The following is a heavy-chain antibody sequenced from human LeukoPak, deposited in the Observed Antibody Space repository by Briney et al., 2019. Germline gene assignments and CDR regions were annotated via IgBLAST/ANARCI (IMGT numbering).Heavy chain of an antibody. J-gene: IGHJ4*02. CDR2: ISYDGSNK. CDR3: ARGYCSSISCYVDY. V-gene: IGHV3-30*04. CDR1: GFIFSNYA. D-gene: IGHD2-2*01. Sequence: PGGSLRLSCAASGFIFSNYAIHWVRQAPGKGLEWVAVISYDGSNKYYADSVKGRFTIPRDISKNTLYLQMNSLRAEDTAVYYCARGYCSSISCYVDYWGQGTLVTVSS.